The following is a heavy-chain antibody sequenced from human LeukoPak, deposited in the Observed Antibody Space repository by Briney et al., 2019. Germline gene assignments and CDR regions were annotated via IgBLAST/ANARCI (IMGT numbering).Heavy chain of an antibody. D-gene: IGHD5-12*01. CDR1: GYTFTGYY. CDR2: ISAYNGNT. V-gene: IGHV1-18*04. CDR3: ARDKWLRFNWFDP. J-gene: IGHJ5*02. Sequence: ASVTVSCKASGYTFTGYYMHWVRQAPGQGLEWMGWISAYNGNTEYAQKLQARVTMTTDTSTSTAYMELRSLRSDDTAVYYCARDKWLRFNWFDPWGQGTLVTVSS.